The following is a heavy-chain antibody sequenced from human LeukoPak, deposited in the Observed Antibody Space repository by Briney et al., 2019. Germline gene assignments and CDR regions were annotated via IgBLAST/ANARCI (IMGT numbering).Heavy chain of an antibody. Sequence: KISCKGSGYTFTSYWVAWVRQMPGKGLEWMGIIYPGDSDTRYSPSFQGQVTFSADKSISTAYLQWGSLKASDTAMYYCARRSSIATPLFDYWGQGTLVTVSS. V-gene: IGHV5-51*01. J-gene: IGHJ4*02. CDR3: ARRSSIATPLFDY. CDR2: IYPGDSDT. CDR1: GYTFTSYW. D-gene: IGHD2-15*01.